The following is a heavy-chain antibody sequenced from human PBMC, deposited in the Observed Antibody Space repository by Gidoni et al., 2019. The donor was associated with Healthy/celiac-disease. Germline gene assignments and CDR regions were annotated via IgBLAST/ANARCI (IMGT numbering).Heavy chain of an antibody. D-gene: IGHD4-17*01. Sequence: EVQPVASVGGLVKPGGSLRLSCEASGFPSSSYSMNLVRQAPGKGLEWVSSISSSSSYIYYADSVKGRFTISRDNAKNSLYLQMNSLRAEDTAVYYCARDSRGDYVGAFDIWGQGTMVTVSS. CDR3: ARDSRGDYVGAFDI. CDR1: GFPSSSYS. J-gene: IGHJ3*02. V-gene: IGHV3-21*01. CDR2: ISSSSSYI.